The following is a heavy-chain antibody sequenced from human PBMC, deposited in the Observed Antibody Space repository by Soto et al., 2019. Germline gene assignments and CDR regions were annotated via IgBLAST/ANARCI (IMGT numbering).Heavy chain of an antibody. D-gene: IGHD4-17*01. CDR3: VHPRSTVQIPPT. CDR2: ISTGNGNT. J-gene: IGHJ5*02. Sequence: VKVSCKASGYTFTDYAMHWVRQAPGQRLEWMGWISTGNGNTKYSQKFQGRVTITRDTSATTAYMELSSLRSEDTAVYYCVHPRSTVQIPPTWGQGTLVTVSS. V-gene: IGHV1-3*04. CDR1: GYTFTDYA.